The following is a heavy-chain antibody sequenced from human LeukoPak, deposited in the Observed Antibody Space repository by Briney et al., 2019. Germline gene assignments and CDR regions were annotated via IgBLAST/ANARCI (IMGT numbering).Heavy chain of an antibody. Sequence: SETLSLTCAVYGGSFSGYYWSWIRQPPGKGLEWIGEINHSGSTNYNPSLKSRVTISVDTSKNQFSLKLSSVTAADTAVYYCARGSCGVGATRWFDPWGQGTLVTVSS. CDR2: INHSGST. J-gene: IGHJ5*02. CDR3: ARGSCGVGATRWFDP. V-gene: IGHV4-34*01. D-gene: IGHD1-26*01. CDR1: GGSFSGYY.